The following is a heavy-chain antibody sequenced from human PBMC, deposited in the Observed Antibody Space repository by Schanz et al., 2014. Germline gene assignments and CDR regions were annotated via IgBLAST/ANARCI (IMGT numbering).Heavy chain of an antibody. CDR2: IWYDGSNK. Sequence: QVQLVESGGGVVQPGRSLRLSCAASGFTFSNYGMHWVRQAPGKGLEWVAVIWYDGSNKDYADSVKGRFTISRDNSKNTLYLQMSSLRAEDTALYYCAKDPHRDYGGKPQTFDIWGQGTMVTVSS. CDR3: AKDPHRDYGGKPQTFDI. V-gene: IGHV3-33*06. D-gene: IGHD4-17*01. CDR1: GFTFSNYG. J-gene: IGHJ3*02.